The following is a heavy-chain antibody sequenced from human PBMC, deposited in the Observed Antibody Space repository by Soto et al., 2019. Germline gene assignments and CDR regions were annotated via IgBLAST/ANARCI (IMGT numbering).Heavy chain of an antibody. V-gene: IGHV3-23*01. J-gene: IGHJ5*02. D-gene: IGHD1-26*01. CDR3: AREVGAPSGWLDP. CDR1: GFTFSNYA. Sequence: EVQLSESGGDLRQPGGSLRLSCAASGFTFSNYAMTWVRQTPGKGLAWVSGISASGGLKYYADSVQGRFTVSRDNSKNILYLQRDNLRDGDTALYYCAREVGAPSGWLDPWGQGTQVTVSS. CDR2: ISASGGLK.